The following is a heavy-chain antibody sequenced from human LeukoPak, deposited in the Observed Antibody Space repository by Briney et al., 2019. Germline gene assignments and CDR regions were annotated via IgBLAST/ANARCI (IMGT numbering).Heavy chain of an antibody. V-gene: IGHV1-2*02. D-gene: IGHD1-26*01. CDR1: GYTFTGYY. CDR3: ARALFEGYSGSVDY. CDR2: INPNSGGT. J-gene: IGHJ4*02. Sequence: ASVKVSCKASGYTFTGYYMHWVRQAPGQGLEWMGWINPNSGGTNYAQKFQGRVIMTRDTSISTAYMELSRLRSDDTAVYYCARALFEGYSGSVDYWGQGTLVTVSS.